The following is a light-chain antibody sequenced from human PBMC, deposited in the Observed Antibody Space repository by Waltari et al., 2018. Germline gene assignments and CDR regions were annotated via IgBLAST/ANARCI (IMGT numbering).Light chain of an antibody. CDR3: DSYTSSVTRI. CDR2: DVT. CDR1: SSDVGGYNY. J-gene: IGLJ1*01. V-gene: IGLV2-14*03. Sequence: QSALTQPASVSGSPGQSITISCTGTSSDVGGYNYVAWFQQYPGKAPKLLIYDVTNRFAGVSNRFSGSKSGNTASLTISGLQAEDEADYYCDSYTSSVTRIFVTGTKVTVL.